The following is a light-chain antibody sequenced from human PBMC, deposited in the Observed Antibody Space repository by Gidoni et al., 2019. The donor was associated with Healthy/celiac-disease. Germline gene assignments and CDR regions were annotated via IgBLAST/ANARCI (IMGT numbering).Light chain of an antibody. CDR3: QQRSNWPLT. Sequence: IVLTQSTATLSLSPGERSTLTCRASQSVSSYLAWYHQKPGQAPRLLSYCASNRASGIPARFSGSGSGTDFTLTISSLEPEDFAVYYCQQRSNWPLTFXGXTKVEIK. J-gene: IGKJ4*01. CDR2: CAS. CDR1: QSVSSY. V-gene: IGKV3-11*01.